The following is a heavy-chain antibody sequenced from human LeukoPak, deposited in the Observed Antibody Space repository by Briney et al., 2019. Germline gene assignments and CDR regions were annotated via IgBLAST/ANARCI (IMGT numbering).Heavy chain of an antibody. CDR3: AKKVVVGATSPYSDFQD. CDR1: GFTFSSYA. V-gene: IGHV3-23*01. CDR2: ISGSGVTT. D-gene: IGHD1-26*01. J-gene: IGHJ1*01. Sequence: GGSLRLSCVASGFTFSSYAMSWVRQAPGKGLEWVSAISGSGVTTHYAGSVKGRFSISRDNSKNTLYVQMNSLRAEDTALYYCAKKVVVGATSPYSDFQDWGQGTLVTVSS.